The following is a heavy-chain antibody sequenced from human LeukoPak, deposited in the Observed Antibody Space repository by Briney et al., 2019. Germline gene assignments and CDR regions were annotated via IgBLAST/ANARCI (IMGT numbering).Heavy chain of an antibody. CDR2: ISYDGTNK. CDR1: GFTFSSYA. D-gene: IGHD3-22*01. Sequence: GGSLRLSCAASGFTFSSYAMHWVRQAPGKGLEWVAVISYDGTNKYYADSVRGRFTISRDNSKNTLYLQMNSLRAEDTAVYYCARDDSSGYYSLRGGFDIWGQGTMVTVSS. CDR3: ARDDSSGYYSLRGGFDI. V-gene: IGHV3-30-3*01. J-gene: IGHJ3*02.